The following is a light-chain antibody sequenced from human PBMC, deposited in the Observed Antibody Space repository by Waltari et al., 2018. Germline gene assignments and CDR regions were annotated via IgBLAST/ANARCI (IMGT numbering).Light chain of an antibody. CDR3: QAWDSSVV. V-gene: IGLV3-1*01. J-gene: IGLJ2*01. CDR2: QAS. Sequence: ACWYRQRPCQSPVLVIDQASQRPSGIPDRFSGSNSGNTATLTISGTQAMDEADYYCQAWDSSVVFGGGTKLTVL.